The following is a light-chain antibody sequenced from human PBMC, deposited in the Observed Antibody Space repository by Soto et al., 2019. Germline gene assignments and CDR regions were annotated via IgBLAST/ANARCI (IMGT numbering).Light chain of an antibody. Sequence: EIVLTQSPATLSLSPCERATLSLRASQSVSSSLAWYQQNPGQAPRLLIYDASNRATGIPARFSGSGSGTDFTLTISSLEPEDFAVYYCQQRTKWRTFGQGTKVDIK. CDR2: DAS. CDR3: QQRTKWRT. J-gene: IGKJ1*01. V-gene: IGKV3-11*01. CDR1: QSVSSS.